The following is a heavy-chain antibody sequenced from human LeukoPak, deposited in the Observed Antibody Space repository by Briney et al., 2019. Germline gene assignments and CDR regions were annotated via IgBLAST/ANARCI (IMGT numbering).Heavy chain of an antibody. CDR2: IIPNFDTS. Sequence: ASVKVSCKASGGAFSSSAINWVRQAPGQGLEWMGRIIPNFDTSNYTQNFQGRLTFTADKSTNTAYMELSRLRSEDTAVYYCARGRPSGSSYFFDYWGQGTLVTVSS. V-gene: IGHV1-69*06. D-gene: IGHD1-26*01. CDR1: GGAFSSSA. J-gene: IGHJ4*02. CDR3: ARGRPSGSSYFFDY.